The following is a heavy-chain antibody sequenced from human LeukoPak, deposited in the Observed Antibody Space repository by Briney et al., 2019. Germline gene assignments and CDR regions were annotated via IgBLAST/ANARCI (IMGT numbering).Heavy chain of an antibody. D-gene: IGHD5-12*01. CDR2: IKSKTNGGTT. CDR1: GFTFSKAW. V-gene: IGHV3-15*01. J-gene: IGHJ4*02. CDR3: TTFGEGYSGYDYDHRGNHADY. Sequence: PGGSLRLSCAASGFTFSKAWMSWVRQAPGKGLEWVGRIKSKTNGGTTDYAAPVKGRFTISRDDSKNTLYLQMNSLKTEDTAVYYCTTFGEGYSGYDYDHRGNHADYWGQGTLVTVSS.